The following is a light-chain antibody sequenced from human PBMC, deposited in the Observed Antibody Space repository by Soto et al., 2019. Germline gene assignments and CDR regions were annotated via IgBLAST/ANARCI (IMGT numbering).Light chain of an antibody. CDR2: KAS. J-gene: IGKJ1*01. V-gene: IGKV1-5*03. CDR1: QSISYW. Sequence: DIQMTQSPSTLSASVGDRVTITCRASQSISYWLAWYQQKPGKAPNLLIYKASSLESGVPSRFSGSGSGTEFTLTISSLQPYDFATYYCQQYNNYWTFGQGTKVEIK. CDR3: QQYNNYWT.